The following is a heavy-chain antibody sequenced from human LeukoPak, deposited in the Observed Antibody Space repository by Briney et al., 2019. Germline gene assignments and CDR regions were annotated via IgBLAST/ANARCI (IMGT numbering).Heavy chain of an antibody. CDR1: GFTFSNYG. V-gene: IGHV3-33*01. J-gene: IGHJ4*02. D-gene: IGHD3-22*01. Sequence: GGSLRLSCAGSGFTFSNYGMHWVRQAPGKGLEWVAVIWYEGTNKYYADSVKGRFTISRDNAKNSLYLQMNSLRAEDTAVYYCARDAQPRPYDSSGYYYDLGYWGQGTLVTVSS. CDR2: IWYEGTNK. CDR3: ARDAQPRPYDSSGYYYDLGY.